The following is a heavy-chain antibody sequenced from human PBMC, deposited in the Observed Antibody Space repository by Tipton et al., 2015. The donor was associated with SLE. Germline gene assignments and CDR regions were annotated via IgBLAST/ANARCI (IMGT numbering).Heavy chain of an antibody. J-gene: IGHJ4*02. D-gene: IGHD6-19*01. CDR1: GFTLSTYD. CDR2: IGIAGDT. Sequence: GSLRLSCAASGFTLSTYDMHWVRQGTGKGLEWVSVIGIAGDTYYPDSVKGRFTISRENGKNSLHLQMNRLRAGDTAVYYCVREGKELAGRGGNFDYWGQGTLVTVSS. V-gene: IGHV3-13*01. CDR3: VREGKELAGRGGNFDY.